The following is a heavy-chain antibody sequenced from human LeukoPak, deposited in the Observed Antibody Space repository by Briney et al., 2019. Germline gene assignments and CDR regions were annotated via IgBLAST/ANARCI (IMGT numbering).Heavy chain of an antibody. V-gene: IGHV4-39*07. D-gene: IGHD2-2*01. J-gene: IGHJ4*02. CDR3: AGGSAAMDN. Sequence: SETLSLTCTVSGGSISTNNYYWGWIRQPPGKGLEWIGIIFYSGSTYSNPSLKSRVTISLDTSKNHFSLKLSSVTAADTAVYYCAGGSAAMDNWGQGTLVTVSS. CDR1: GGSISTNNYY. CDR2: IFYSGST.